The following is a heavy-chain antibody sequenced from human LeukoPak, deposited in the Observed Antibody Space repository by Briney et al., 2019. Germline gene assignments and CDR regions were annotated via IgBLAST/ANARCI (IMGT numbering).Heavy chain of an antibody. J-gene: IGHJ1*01. CDR3: ATYSILNAREFRY. Sequence: PGGSLRLSCAASGFTFSSYSINWVRQAPGKGLEWVSCVSSTSSFIYYADSVKGRFTISRDNAKNSLYLQMNSLGADDTAVYYCATYSILNAREFRYWGQGTLVTVTS. V-gene: IGHV3-21*01. CDR1: GFTFSSYS. CDR2: VSSTSSFI. D-gene: IGHD4-11*01.